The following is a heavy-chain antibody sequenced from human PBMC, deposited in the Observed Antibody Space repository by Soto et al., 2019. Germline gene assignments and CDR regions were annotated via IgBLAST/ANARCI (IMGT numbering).Heavy chain of an antibody. V-gene: IGHV4-59*08. J-gene: IGHJ4*02. CDR2: IYNSGRT. D-gene: IGHD3-22*01. CDR1: GGSISSSS. Sequence: SETLSLTCTVSGGSISSSSWSWIRQPPGKGLEWIAFIYNSGRTNYNPSLKSRVTISVDTSKNQFSLTLSSVTAADTAVYYCGSWDSSGYPRLDYWGQGILVTVS. CDR3: GSWDSSGYPRLDY.